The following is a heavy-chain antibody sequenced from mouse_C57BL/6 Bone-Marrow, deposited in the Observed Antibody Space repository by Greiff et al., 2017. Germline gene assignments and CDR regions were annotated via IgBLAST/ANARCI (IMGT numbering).Heavy chain of an antibody. D-gene: IGHD1-1*01. CDR2: IDPNSGGT. J-gene: IGHJ4*01. CDR3: ARPRITTVVTPYYAMDY. Sequence: QVHVKQPGAELVKPGASVKLSCKASGYTFTSYWMHWVKQRPGRGLEWIGRIDPNSGGTKYNEKFKSKATLTVDKPSSTAYMQLSSLTSEDSAVYYCARPRITTVVTPYYAMDYWGQGTSVTVSS. CDR1: GYTFTSYW. V-gene: IGHV1-72*01.